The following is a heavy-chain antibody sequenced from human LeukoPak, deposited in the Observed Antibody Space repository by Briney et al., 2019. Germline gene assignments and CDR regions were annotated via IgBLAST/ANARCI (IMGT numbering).Heavy chain of an antibody. CDR1: GGSFSGYY. CDR2: INHSGST. D-gene: IGHD1-26*01. CDR3: ARECSVGAPDY. J-gene: IGHJ4*02. Sequence: SETLSLTCAVYGGSFSGYYWSWIRQPPGKGLEWIGEINHSGSTNYNPSLKSRVTISVDTSKDQFSLKLSSVTAADTAVYYCARECSVGAPDYWGQGTLVNVSS. V-gene: IGHV4-34*01.